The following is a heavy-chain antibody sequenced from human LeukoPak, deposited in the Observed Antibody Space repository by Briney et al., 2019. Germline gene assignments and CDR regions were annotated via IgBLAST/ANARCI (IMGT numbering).Heavy chain of an antibody. V-gene: IGHV4-59*08. CDR2: IYYSGST. Sequence: PSETLSLTCTVSGGSISSYYWSWIRQPPGKGLEWIGYIYYSGSTNYNPSLKSRVAISVDTSKNQFSLKLSSVTAADTAVYYCAGHHPRNTVDFWGQGTLVTVSS. D-gene: IGHD2/OR15-2a*01. J-gene: IGHJ4*02. CDR1: GGSISSYY. CDR3: AGHHPRNTVDF.